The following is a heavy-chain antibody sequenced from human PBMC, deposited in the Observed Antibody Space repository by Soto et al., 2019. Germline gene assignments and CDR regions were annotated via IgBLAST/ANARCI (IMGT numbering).Heavy chain of an antibody. Sequence: QLQLQESGPGLVKPSETLSLTCSVSGASISSNSYYWGWIRQPPGKGLEGIGSISYSGSTYYNPSLTSRVTISVDKSKILFSLKLISVTAADTSVYYLARRINRSVAWLGAFDLWGQGTMVTVSS. CDR3: ARRINRSVAWLGAFDL. D-gene: IGHD2-15*01. V-gene: IGHV4-39*01. CDR1: GASISSNSYY. CDR2: ISYSGST. J-gene: IGHJ3*01.